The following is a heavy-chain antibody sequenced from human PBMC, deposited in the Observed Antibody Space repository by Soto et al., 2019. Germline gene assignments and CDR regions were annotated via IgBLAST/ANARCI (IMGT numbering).Heavy chain of an antibody. Sequence: SVKVSCKASGFTFSGSPLQWVRQARGQHLEWIGWIVVGSGNTNYAQKFQERVTITRDMSTSTAYVELSSLRSEDTAVYFCATSGFGRFSSGYYYGMDVWGQGTTVNVSS. CDR2: IVVGSGNT. CDR1: GFTFSGSP. V-gene: IGHV1-58*01. J-gene: IGHJ6*01. D-gene: IGHD6-13*01. CDR3: ATSGFGRFSSGYYYGMDV.